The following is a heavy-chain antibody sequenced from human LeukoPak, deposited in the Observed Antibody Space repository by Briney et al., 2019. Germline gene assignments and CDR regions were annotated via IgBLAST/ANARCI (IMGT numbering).Heavy chain of an antibody. Sequence: SETLSLTCTVSGDSITSHYWTWIRQSPGKGLEWIGYIFFSGSTGYNPSLKSRVTISRDTSKNQFSLKLSSVTAADTAVYYCASMVRGVTAPRPHFDYWGQGTLVTVSS. J-gene: IGHJ4*02. D-gene: IGHD3-10*01. V-gene: IGHV4-4*09. CDR1: GDSITSHY. CDR3: ASMVRGVTAPRPHFDY. CDR2: IFFSGST.